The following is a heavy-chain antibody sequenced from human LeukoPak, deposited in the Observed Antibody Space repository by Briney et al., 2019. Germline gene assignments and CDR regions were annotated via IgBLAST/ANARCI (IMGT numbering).Heavy chain of an antibody. CDR2: IYDSGSA. V-gene: IGHV4-59*01. D-gene: IGHD4-23*01. Sequence: SETLSLTCTVSGGSISSYQWSWIRQPPGKGLEWIGNIYDSGSANYNPSLKSRVVISVDTSKNQFSLNLTPVTTADTAVYYCARVGVDYSGNVLKYFFDYWGQGTLVTVSS. CDR1: GGSISSYQ. J-gene: IGHJ4*02. CDR3: ARVGVDYSGNVLKYFFDY.